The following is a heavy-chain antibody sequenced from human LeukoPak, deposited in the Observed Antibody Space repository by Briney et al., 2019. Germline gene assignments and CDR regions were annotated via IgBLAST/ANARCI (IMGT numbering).Heavy chain of an antibody. Sequence: PGGSLRLSCAASGFTFSSYSMNWVRQAPGKGLEWVSSISSSSSYIYYADSVKGRFTISRDNAKNSLYLQMNSLRAEDTAVYYCARDLSPEPEKNYYMDVWGKGTTVTISS. V-gene: IGHV3-21*01. CDR2: ISSSSSYI. J-gene: IGHJ6*03. CDR3: ARDLSPEPEKNYYMDV. D-gene: IGHD1-14*01. CDR1: GFTFSSYS.